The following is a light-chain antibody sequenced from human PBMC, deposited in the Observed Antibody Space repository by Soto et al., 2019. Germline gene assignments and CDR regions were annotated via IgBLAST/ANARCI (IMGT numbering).Light chain of an antibody. CDR3: QQRNSWPLT. Sequence: EIVLTQSPATLSLSPGDRATLSCRASQSISSYLAWYQQKPGQAPRLLICDASYRATGIPARFSGSGSGTDFTLTISSLEPEDFAVYYCQQRNSWPLTFGGGTNVEIK. J-gene: IGKJ4*01. CDR1: QSISSY. V-gene: IGKV3-11*01. CDR2: DAS.